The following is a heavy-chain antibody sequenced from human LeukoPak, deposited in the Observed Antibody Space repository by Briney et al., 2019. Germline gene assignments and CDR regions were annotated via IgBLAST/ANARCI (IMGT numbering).Heavy chain of an antibody. CDR1: GFTFSSYA. Sequence: GGSLRLSCAASGFTFSSYAMSWVRQAPGKGLEWVSAICDSGGSKYYADSVKGRFTISRDNSKNTLYLQMNSLRAEDTAVYYCAKDEPDYYDSSGYRHYYNGMDVWGQGATVTVSS. D-gene: IGHD3-22*01. V-gene: IGHV3-23*01. CDR2: ICDSGGSK. CDR3: AKDEPDYYDSSGYRHYYNGMDV. J-gene: IGHJ6*02.